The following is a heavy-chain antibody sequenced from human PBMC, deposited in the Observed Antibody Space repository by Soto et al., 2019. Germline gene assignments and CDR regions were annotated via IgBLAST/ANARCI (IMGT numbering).Heavy chain of an antibody. D-gene: IGHD5-12*01. V-gene: IGHV4-30-4*02. Sequence: SDTLSLTCNVSGGSISSGDYYWSWIRQPPGKGLEWIGYIYYSGSPYYNPSLKSRVTIPVDTSKTQFSLKLSSVTAADTAVYYCAREDSGYPNAFDYWGPGTPVTVST. CDR3: AREDSGYPNAFDY. CDR1: GGSISSGDYY. J-gene: IGHJ4*02. CDR2: IYYSGSP.